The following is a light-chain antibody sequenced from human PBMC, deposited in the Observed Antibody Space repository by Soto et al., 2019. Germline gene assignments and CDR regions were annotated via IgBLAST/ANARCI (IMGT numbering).Light chain of an antibody. CDR3: QQYNNWPPIT. CDR2: RAS. Sequence: EIVMTQSPATLSVSPGERVTLSCRASQNVTSNLAWYQQKPGQAPRLLIYRASTRATDIADRFSGSGSGTEFTLTIGGLQSEDFAVYYCQQYNNWPPITFGKGKRLEIK. V-gene: IGKV3-15*01. CDR1: QNVTSN. J-gene: IGKJ5*01.